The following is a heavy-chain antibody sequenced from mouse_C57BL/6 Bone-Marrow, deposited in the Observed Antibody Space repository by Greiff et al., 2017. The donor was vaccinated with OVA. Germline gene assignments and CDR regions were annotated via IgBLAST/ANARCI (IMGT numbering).Heavy chain of an antibody. Sequence: EVQLVESGGGLVKPGGSLKLSCAASGFTFSSYAMSWVRQTPEKRLEWVATISDGGSYTYYPDNVKGRFTISRDHATNNLYLQMSQLKSEDTAMYYCARAHRYCDYWGQGTTLTVSS. J-gene: IGHJ2*01. CDR2: ISDGGSYT. V-gene: IGHV5-4*01. D-gene: IGHD2-14*01. CDR3: ARAHRYCDY. CDR1: GFTFSSYA.